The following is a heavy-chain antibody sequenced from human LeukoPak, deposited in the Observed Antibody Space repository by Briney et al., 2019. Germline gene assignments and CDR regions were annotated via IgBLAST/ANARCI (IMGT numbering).Heavy chain of an antibody. CDR3: AREAVPAGKDS. CDR2: INGDGSSR. CDR1: GFSFSNYW. Sequence: GGSLRLSCAASGFSFSNYWMDWVRQAPGKGLVWVSRINGDGSSRGYADSVKGRFSISRDNAKNTLYLQMSSLRAEDTAAYYCAREAVPAGKDSWGQGTLVTVSS. J-gene: IGHJ4*02. V-gene: IGHV3-74*01. D-gene: IGHD2-2*01.